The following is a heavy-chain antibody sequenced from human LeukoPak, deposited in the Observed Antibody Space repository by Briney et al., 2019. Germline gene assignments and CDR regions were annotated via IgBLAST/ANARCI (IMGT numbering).Heavy chain of an antibody. D-gene: IGHD3-9*01. Sequence: SETLSLTCTVSGGSISSGDYYWSWIRQPPGKGLEWIGYIYYSGSTYYNPSLKSRVTISVDTSKNQFSLKLSSVTAADTAVYYCARSPYDILTGYSFDYWGQGTLVTVSS. CDR3: ARSPYDILTGYSFDY. CDR2: IYYSGST. J-gene: IGHJ4*02. CDR1: GGSISSGDYY. V-gene: IGHV4-30-4*01.